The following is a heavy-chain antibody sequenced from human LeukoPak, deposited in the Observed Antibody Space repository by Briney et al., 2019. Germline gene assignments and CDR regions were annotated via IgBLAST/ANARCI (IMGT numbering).Heavy chain of an antibody. V-gene: IGHV4-59*01. J-gene: IGHJ4*02. CDR3: ARDRVALDY. CDR1: GGSISSYY. Sequence: SETLSLTCTVSGGSISSYYWSWIRQPPGKGLEWIGYIYYSGSTDYNPSLKSRVTISVDTSKNQFSLKLSSVTAADTAVYYCARDRVALDYWGQGTLVTVSS. D-gene: IGHD2-15*01. CDR2: IYYSGST.